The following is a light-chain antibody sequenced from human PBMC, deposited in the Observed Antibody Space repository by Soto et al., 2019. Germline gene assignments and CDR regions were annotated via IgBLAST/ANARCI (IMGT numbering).Light chain of an antibody. CDR1: QTVSSW. CDR2: DVS. Sequence: DIQMTQSPSTLLASVGDRVTITCRASQTVSSWLAWYQQKPGKAPKLLIYDVSSLESGVPSRFSGSGSGTEFTLTISSLQPDDFATYYCQQYYSYSRTFGQGTKVEVK. CDR3: QQYYSYSRT. J-gene: IGKJ1*01. V-gene: IGKV1-5*01.